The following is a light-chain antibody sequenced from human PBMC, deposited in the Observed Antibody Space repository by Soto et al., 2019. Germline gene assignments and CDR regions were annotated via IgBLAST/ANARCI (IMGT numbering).Light chain of an antibody. V-gene: IGKV3-11*01. CDR3: QQRTNWPPT. CDR1: ESVNNY. J-gene: IGKJ1*01. CDR2: DAS. Sequence: ETVLTQSPATLSLSPGERATLSRRASESVNNYLAWYQQKPGQAPRLLIYDASSRATGIPARFSGTGSGTDFTLTISSLEPEDFAVYYCQQRTNWPPTFGQGTKVEIK.